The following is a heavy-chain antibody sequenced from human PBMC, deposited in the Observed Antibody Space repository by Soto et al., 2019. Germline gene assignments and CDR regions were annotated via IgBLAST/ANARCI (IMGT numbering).Heavy chain of an antibody. CDR2: INPNSGAT. J-gene: IGHJ5*02. D-gene: IGHD4-17*01. CDR1: GYTFTGYY. CDR3: VRIMTTVTTGELDP. V-gene: IGHV1-2*02. Sequence: GASVKVSCKASGYTFTGYYMHWFRQAPGQGLEWMGWINPNSGATNIAQKFQGGITMTRDTSISTAYMELSSLRSDDTAVYYCVRIMTTVTTGELDPWGQGTLVTVSS.